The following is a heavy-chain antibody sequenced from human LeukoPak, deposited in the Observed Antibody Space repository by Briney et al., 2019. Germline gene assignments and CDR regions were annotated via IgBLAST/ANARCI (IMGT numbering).Heavy chain of an antibody. D-gene: IGHD4-17*01. V-gene: IGHV3-23*01. J-gene: IGHJ4*02. CDR1: GFTFNRYV. CDR2: ITGSGGAT. CDR3: AKDSGAYGDFSNFDY. Sequence: GGSLRLSCVASGFTFNRYVISWVRQAPGKGLEWVSAITGSGGATYYADSVKGRFTISRDNSKNTLYLQMNSLSAEDTAVFYCAKDSGAYGDFSNFDYWGQGTLVTVSS.